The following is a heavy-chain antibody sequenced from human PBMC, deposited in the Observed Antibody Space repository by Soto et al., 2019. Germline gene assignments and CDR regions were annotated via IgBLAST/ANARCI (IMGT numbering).Heavy chain of an antibody. CDR1: GLTFSSYS. Sequence: AGGSLRLSCAASGLTFSSYSMNWVRQAPGKGLEWVSSISSSSSYIYYADSVKGRFTISRDNAKNSLYLQMNSLRAEDTAVYYCAASGTVTTPLRPQWGQGTLVTVSS. D-gene: IGHD4-17*01. CDR2: ISSSSSYI. CDR3: AASGTVTTPLRPQ. J-gene: IGHJ4*02. V-gene: IGHV3-21*01.